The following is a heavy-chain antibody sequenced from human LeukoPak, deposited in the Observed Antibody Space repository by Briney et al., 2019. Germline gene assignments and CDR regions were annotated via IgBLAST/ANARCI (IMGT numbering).Heavy chain of an antibody. CDR1: GFIFSSYA. Sequence: GGSLRLSCAASGFIFSSYAMSWVRQAPGKGLEWVSGISGSGDNTYYADSVKGRFTISRDNSKNTLYVQVNSLGTEDTAAYYCAKGSYYDSSGSFYFDYWGQGTLVTVSS. CDR3: AKGSYYDSSGSFYFDY. D-gene: IGHD3-22*01. CDR2: ISGSGDNT. V-gene: IGHV3-23*01. J-gene: IGHJ4*02.